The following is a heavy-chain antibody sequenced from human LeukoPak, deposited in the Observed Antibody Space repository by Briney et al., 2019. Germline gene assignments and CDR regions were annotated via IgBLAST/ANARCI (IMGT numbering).Heavy chain of an antibody. CDR1: GYTFTRYG. CDR2: ISANNGNT. Sequence: GASVKVSCKASGYTFTRYGIIWVRQAPGQGLEWMGWISANNGNTNYAQKLQGRVTMTTDTSTSTAYMELRSLRSDDTAVYYCARADSGYDFAPFDYWGQGTLVTVSS. J-gene: IGHJ4*02. V-gene: IGHV1-18*01. CDR3: ARADSGYDFAPFDY. D-gene: IGHD5-12*01.